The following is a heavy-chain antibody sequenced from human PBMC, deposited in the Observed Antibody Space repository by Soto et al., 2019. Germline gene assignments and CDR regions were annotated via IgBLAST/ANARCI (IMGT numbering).Heavy chain of an antibody. CDR1: GYSFTSYW. J-gene: IGHJ6*02. V-gene: IGHV5-51*01. CDR2: IYPGDSDT. D-gene: IGHD6-13*01. CDR3: ARTPAAGKYYYGMDV. Sequence: KVSCKGSGYSFTSYWIGWVRQMPGKGLEWMGIIYPGDSDTRYSPSFQGQVTISADKSISTAYLQWSSLKASDTAMYYCARTPAAGKYYYGMDVWGQGTTVTVSS.